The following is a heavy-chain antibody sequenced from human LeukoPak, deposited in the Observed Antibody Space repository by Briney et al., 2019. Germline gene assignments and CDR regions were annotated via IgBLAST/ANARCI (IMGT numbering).Heavy chain of an antibody. Sequence: PGGSLRLSCAASGFTFSDYYMSWIRQPPGKGLEWIGEINHSGSTNYNPSLKSRVTISVDTSKNQFSLKLSSVTAADTAVYYCARVNFPRGYSYGYQDYWGQGTLVTVSS. CDR3: ARVNFPRGYSYGYQDY. CDR2: INHSGST. CDR1: GFTFSDYY. J-gene: IGHJ4*02. D-gene: IGHD5-18*01. V-gene: IGHV4-34*01.